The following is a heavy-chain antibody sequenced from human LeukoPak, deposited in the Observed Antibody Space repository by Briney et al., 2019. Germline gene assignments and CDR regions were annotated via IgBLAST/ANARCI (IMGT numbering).Heavy chain of an antibody. CDR1: GYTFTSNY. CDR2: INPNSGGT. CDR3: ARDDCSGGSCYSDSGWFDP. D-gene: IGHD2-15*01. V-gene: IGHV1-2*02. Sequence: VASVKVSCKAFGYTFTSNYMHWVRQAPGQGLEWMGWINPNSGGTNYAQKFQGRVTMTRDTSISTAYMELSRLRSDDTAVYYCARDDCSGGSCYSDSGWFDPWGQGTLVTVSS. J-gene: IGHJ5*02.